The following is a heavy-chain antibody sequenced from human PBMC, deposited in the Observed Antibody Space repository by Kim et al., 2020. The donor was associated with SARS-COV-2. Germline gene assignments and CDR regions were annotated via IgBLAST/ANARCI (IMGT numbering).Heavy chain of an antibody. D-gene: IGHD3-3*01. CDR1: GGSISSGGYY. J-gene: IGHJ4*02. Sequence: SETLSLTCTVSGGSISSGGYYWSWIRQHPGKCLEWIGYIYYSGSTYYNPSLKSRVTISVDTSKNQFSLKLSSVTAADTAVYYCARGNYDFWSGFPSQFDYWGQGTLVTVSS. CDR3: ARGNYDFWSGFPSQFDY. V-gene: IGHV4-31*03. CDR2: IYYSGST.